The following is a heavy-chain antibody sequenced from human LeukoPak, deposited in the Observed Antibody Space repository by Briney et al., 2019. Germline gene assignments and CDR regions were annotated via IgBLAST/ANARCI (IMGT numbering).Heavy chain of an antibody. D-gene: IGHD4-17*01. CDR3: ARGRGGDYVPSRFDY. J-gene: IGHJ4*02. Sequence: SGGSLRLSCSGSGFAFSGFAMGWVRQAPGKGLEWVSSISGSGDNTYYADSVGGRFIVSRDNTKNTLYLQMNSLRAEDTALYYCARGRGGDYVPSRFDYWGQGTLVTVSS. CDR2: ISGSGDNT. V-gene: IGHV3-23*01. CDR1: GFAFSGFA.